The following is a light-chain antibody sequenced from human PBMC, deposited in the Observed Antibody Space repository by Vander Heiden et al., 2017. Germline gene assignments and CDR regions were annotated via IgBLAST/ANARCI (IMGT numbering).Light chain of an antibody. CDR3: QTWGTGIVV. J-gene: IGLJ2*01. CDR2: LNSDGRH. V-gene: IGLV4-69*01. Sequence: QLVLTQSPSASPSLGASVKLTCTLSSGHSSYAIAWHQQQPEKGPRYLMKLNSDGRHSKGDGIPDRFSGSSSGAERFLTISSLQSEDEADYYCQTWGTGIVVFGGGTKLTDL. CDR1: SGHSSYA.